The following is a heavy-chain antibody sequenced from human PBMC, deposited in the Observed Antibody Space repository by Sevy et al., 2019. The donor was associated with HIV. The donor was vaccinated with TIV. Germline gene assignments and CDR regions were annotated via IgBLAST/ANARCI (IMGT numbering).Heavy chain of an antibody. CDR3: AGQYYGSGSYYNSFFDY. J-gene: IGHJ4*02. D-gene: IGHD3-10*01. Sequence: GESLKISCKASGYRFTSYWIGWVRQMPGKGLEWMGITYPGDSDTRYSPSFQGQVTISADKSISPAYLKWSSLKASDTAMYYCAGQYYGSGSYYNSFFDYCGQGTLVTVSS. V-gene: IGHV5-51*01. CDR1: GYRFTSYW. CDR2: TYPGDSDT.